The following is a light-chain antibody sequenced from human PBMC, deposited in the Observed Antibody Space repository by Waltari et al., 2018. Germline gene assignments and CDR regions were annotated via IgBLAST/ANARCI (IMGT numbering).Light chain of an antibody. V-gene: IGKV4-1*01. CDR2: WAS. CDR1: QSLLYSSVNKNC. J-gene: IGKJ1*01. Sequence: DIVLTQSPDSLAVSLGERATINCKSSQSLLYSSVNKNCLAWYQQKAGQPPKLLSYWASTREPGVPDQFSGSGSGTDFTLTISSLQAEDVAVYYCQQYCSSPWTFGQGTKVEIK. CDR3: QQYCSSPWT.